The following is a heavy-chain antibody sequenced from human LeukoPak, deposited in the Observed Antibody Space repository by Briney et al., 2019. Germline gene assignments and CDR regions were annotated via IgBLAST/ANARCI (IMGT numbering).Heavy chain of an antibody. V-gene: IGHV4-34*01. Sequence: PSETLSLTCAVYGGSFSGYYWSWIRQPPGKGLEWIGEINHSGSTNHNPSLKSRVTISVDTSKNQFSLKLSSVTAADTAVYYCARDGYNRGLYWGQGTLVTVSS. D-gene: IGHD5-24*01. J-gene: IGHJ4*02. CDR3: ARDGYNRGLY. CDR2: INHSGST. CDR1: GGSFSGYY.